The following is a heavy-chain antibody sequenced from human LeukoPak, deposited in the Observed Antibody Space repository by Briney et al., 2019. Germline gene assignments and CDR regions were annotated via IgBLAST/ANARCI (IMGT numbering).Heavy chain of an antibody. D-gene: IGHD4-23*01. CDR3: ARLKRDYGGNTRYNWFDP. Sequence: GRSLRLSCAASGFTVSSNYMSWVRQAPGKGLEWVSVIYSGGSTYYADSVKGRFTISRDNAKNTLYLQMNSLRAEDTAVYYCARLKRDYGGNTRYNWFDPWGQGTLVTVSS. CDR2: IYSGGST. V-gene: IGHV3-53*01. J-gene: IGHJ5*02. CDR1: GFTVSSNY.